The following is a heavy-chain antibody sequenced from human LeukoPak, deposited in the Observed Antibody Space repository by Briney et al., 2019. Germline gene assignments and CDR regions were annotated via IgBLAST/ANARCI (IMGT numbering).Heavy chain of an antibody. V-gene: IGHV1-18*01. D-gene: IGHD1-20*01. CDR1: GYTFTNYG. Sequence: ASVKVSCKASGYTFTNYGISWVRQAPGQGLEWMGWISAYNGNTNYAQKLQGRVTMTTDTSTSTAYMELRSLRSDDTAVYYCARDRRITGTTYYYYGMDVWGQGTTVTVSS. CDR3: ARDRRITGTTYYYYGMDV. CDR2: ISAYNGNT. J-gene: IGHJ6*02.